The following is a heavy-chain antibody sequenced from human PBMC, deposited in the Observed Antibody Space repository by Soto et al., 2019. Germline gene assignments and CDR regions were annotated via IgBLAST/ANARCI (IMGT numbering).Heavy chain of an antibody. Sequence: KFQGRVTITRDTSASTAYMELSRLRSDDTAVYYCARVMRIAGPYYYYGMDVWGQGTTVTVSS. D-gene: IGHD2-15*01. V-gene: IGHV1-3*01. J-gene: IGHJ6*02. CDR3: ARVMRIAGPYYYYGMDV.